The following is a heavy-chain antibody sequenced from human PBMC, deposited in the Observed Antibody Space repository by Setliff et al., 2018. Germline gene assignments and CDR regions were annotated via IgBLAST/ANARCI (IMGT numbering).Heavy chain of an antibody. D-gene: IGHD3-22*01. J-gene: IGHJ4*02. CDR3: ARGNYYDSSGYSVDY. CDR2: IIPIFGTA. CDR1: GGTFSSYA. Sequence: ASVKVSCKASGGTFSSYAISGVRQAPGQGLEWMGGIIPIFGTANYAQKFQGRVTITTDESTSTAYMELSSLRSEDTAVYYCARGNYYDSSGYSVDYWGQGTLVTVSS. V-gene: IGHV1-69*05.